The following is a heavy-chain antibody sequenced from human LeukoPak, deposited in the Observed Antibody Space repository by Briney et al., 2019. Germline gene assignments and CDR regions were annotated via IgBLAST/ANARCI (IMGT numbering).Heavy chain of an antibody. J-gene: IGHJ5*02. Sequence: GASVKVSCKASGGTFSSYAISWVRQAPGQGLEWMGRIIPILGIANYAQKFQGRVTITADKSTSTAYMELSSLRSEDTAVYYCARDSVVVVAATGWFDPWGQGTLVTVSS. CDR3: ARDSVVVVAATGWFDP. D-gene: IGHD2-15*01. V-gene: IGHV1-69*04. CDR1: GGTFSSYA. CDR2: IIPILGIA.